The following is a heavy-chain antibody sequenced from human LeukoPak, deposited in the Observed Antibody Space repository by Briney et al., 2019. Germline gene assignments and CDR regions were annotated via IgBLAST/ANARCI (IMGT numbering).Heavy chain of an antibody. D-gene: IGHD3-10*01. J-gene: IGHJ4*02. Sequence: GRSLRLSCAASGFTFSSYAMHWVRQAPGKGLEWVAVISYDGSNKYYADSVKGRFTISRDNAKNSLYLQMNSLRAEDTAVYSCARVNDYDSGSLYRPIDYWGQGTLVTVSS. V-gene: IGHV3-30*04. CDR3: ARVNDYDSGSLYRPIDY. CDR1: GFTFSSYA. CDR2: ISYDGSNK.